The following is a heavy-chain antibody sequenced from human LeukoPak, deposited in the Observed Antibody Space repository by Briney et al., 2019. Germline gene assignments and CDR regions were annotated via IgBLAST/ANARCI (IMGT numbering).Heavy chain of an antibody. CDR3: ARHGQYDGYNIYAFDI. D-gene: IGHD5-24*01. J-gene: IGHJ3*02. CDR1: GYSFTSYW. Sequence: GESLKISCKGSGYSFTSYWIGWVRQMPGKGLEWMGIIYPGDSDTRYSPSFQGQVTISADKSISTAYLQWSSLKASDTAMYYCARHGQYDGYNIYAFDIWGQGTMVTVSS. V-gene: IGHV5-51*01. CDR2: IYPGDSDT.